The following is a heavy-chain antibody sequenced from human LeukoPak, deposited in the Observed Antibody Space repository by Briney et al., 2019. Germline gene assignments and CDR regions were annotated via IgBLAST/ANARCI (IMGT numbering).Heavy chain of an antibody. CDR1: GFTFSFYQ. V-gene: IGHV3-48*03. CDR2: ISSDNTI. CDR3: ARELDNWGSTGFDS. Sequence: PGGSLRLSCVASGFTFSFYQMHWVRQAPGKGLEWVSYISSDNTIYYADSVKGRFTISRDSAKSSLHLQMNSLRAEDTAVYYCARELDNWGSTGFDSWGQGTLVTVSA. J-gene: IGHJ4*02. D-gene: IGHD7-27*01.